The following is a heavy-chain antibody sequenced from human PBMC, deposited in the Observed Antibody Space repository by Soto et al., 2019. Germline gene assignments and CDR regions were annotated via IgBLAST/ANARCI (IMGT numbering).Heavy chain of an antibody. CDR1: GSSINSSGYY. V-gene: IGHV4-39*01. CDR3: ARLPSRHLVDY. CDR2: MFYGVST. Sequence: SETRSLTWTVSGSSINSSGYYWVWIRQPPGKGLEWIGSMFYGVSTYYNPSLKSRVTVSVDTSKNQFSLNLRSVTAADTAVYYCARLPSRHLVDYWGQGTLVTVSS. D-gene: IGHD3-3*02. J-gene: IGHJ4*02.